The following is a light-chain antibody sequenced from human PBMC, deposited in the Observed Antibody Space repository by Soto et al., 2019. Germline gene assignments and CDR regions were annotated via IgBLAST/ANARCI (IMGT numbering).Light chain of an antibody. Sequence: DIQLTQSPSVLSASVGDRVNITCRASQGANSYLAWYQQKAGRAPRLLIYDVSNRATGVPARFSGSGSETDFTLTISGLRSEDSAVYFCQQYNNWPFSFGQGTRLEI. J-gene: IGKJ5*01. V-gene: IGKV1-9*01. CDR3: QQYNNWPFS. CDR1: QGANSY. CDR2: DVS.